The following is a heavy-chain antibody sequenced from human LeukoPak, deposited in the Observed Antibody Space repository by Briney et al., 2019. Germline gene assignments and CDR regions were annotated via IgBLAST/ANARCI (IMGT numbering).Heavy chain of an antibody. V-gene: IGHV1-18*01. J-gene: IGHJ6*02. CDR3: ARDQYCSSTSCYANYYYYYGMDV. CDR1: GYTFTSYG. Sequence: VASVKVFCKASGYTFTSYGISWVRQAPGQGLEWMGWISAYNGNTDYAQKLQGRVTMTTDTSTSTAYMELRSLRSDDTAVYYCARDQYCSSTSCYANYYYYYGMDVWGQGTTVTVSS. D-gene: IGHD2-2*01. CDR2: ISAYNGNT.